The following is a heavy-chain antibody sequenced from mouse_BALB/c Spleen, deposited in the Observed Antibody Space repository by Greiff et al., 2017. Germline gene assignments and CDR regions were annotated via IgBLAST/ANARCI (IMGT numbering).Heavy chain of an antibody. CDR1: GYSITSGYY. V-gene: IGHV3-6*02. CDR3: ARGGGLDY. CDR2: ISYDGSN. J-gene: IGHJ2*01. Sequence: EVQLQESGPGLVKPSQSLSLTCSVTGYSITSGYYWNWIRQFPGNQLEWMGYISYDGSNNYNPSLKNRISITRDTSKNQFFLKLNSVTTEDTATYYCARGGGLDYWGQGTTLTVSS. D-gene: IGHD6-1*01.